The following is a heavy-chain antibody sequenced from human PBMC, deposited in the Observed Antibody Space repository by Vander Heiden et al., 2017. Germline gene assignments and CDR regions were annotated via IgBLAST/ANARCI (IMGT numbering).Heavy chain of an antibody. V-gene: IGHV3-48*02. D-gene: IGHD2-15*01. CDR3: ASRYCSGGSCYRLDAFDI. CDR2: MSSSGSRV. Sequence: EVQLVESGGGLVPPGGSLRLPCEGSGFSFSAYSMNWVRQAPGKGLEWISYMSSSGSRVNYADSVKGRFTISRDNAKNSLYLQMNSLGDDDTAVYYCASRYCSGGSCYRLDAFDIWGQGTMVTVSP. J-gene: IGHJ3*02. CDR1: GFSFSAYS.